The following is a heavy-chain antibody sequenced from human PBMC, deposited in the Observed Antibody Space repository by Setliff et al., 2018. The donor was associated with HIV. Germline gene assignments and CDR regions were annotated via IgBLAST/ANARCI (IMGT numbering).Heavy chain of an antibody. J-gene: IGHJ4*02. CDR2: VTSIGNT. Sequence: PSETLSLTCSVSGISINGYYWSWIRQSPRTRLEWIGYVTSIGNTTYNPSLKSRVTLSVDTSQNQSSLKLSSVTAADTAVYYCASDYSGWYYFDCWGQGTLVTVSS. V-gene: IGHV4-4*08. D-gene: IGHD6-19*01. CDR3: ASDYSGWYYFDC. CDR1: GISINGYY.